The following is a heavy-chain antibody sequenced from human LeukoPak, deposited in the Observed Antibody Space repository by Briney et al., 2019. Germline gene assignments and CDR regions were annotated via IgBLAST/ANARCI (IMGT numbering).Heavy chain of an antibody. CDR1: GGSFSGYY. CDR3: AYGDYLNY. J-gene: IGHJ4*02. V-gene: IGHV4-34*01. CDR2: IDHSGST. Sequence: SETLSLTCAVYGGSFSGYYWSWIRQSPGKGLEWIGEIDHSGSTNYNPSLKSRVTISVDTSKNQFSLKLSSVTAADTAVYYCAYGDYLNYWGQGTLVTVSS. D-gene: IGHD4-17*01.